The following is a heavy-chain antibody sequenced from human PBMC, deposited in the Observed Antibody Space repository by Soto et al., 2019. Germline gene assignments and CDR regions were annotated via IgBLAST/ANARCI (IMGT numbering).Heavy chain of an antibody. D-gene: IGHD6-13*01. Sequence: GGSLRLSCAASGFTFSSYAMSWVRQAPGKGLEWVSAISGSGGSTYYADSVKGRFTISRDNSKNTLYLQMNSLRAEDTAVYYCAKDSSIIAARPGIAAAYYYYYGMDVWGQGTTVTVSS. CDR2: ISGSGGST. J-gene: IGHJ6*02. V-gene: IGHV3-23*01. CDR3: AKDSSIIAARPGIAAAYYYYYGMDV. CDR1: GFTFSSYA.